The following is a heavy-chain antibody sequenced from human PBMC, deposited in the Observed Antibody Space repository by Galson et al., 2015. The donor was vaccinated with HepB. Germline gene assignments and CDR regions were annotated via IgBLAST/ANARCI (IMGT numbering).Heavy chain of an antibody. Sequence: PALVKPTQTLTLTCTFSGFSLSTSGMCVSWIRQPPGKALEWLALIDWDDDKYYSTSLKTRLTISKDTSKNQVVLTMTNMDPVDTATYYCARICWDYRSGGSCYIDYWGQGTLVTVSS. CDR3: ARICWDYRSGGSCYIDY. D-gene: IGHD2-15*01. J-gene: IGHJ4*02. V-gene: IGHV2-70*01. CDR1: GFSLSTSGMC. CDR2: IDWDDDK.